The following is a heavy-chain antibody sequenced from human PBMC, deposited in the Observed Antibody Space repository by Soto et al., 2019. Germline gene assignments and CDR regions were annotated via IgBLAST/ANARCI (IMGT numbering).Heavy chain of an antibody. V-gene: IGHV3-21*01. CDR2: ISSSSSYI. Sequence: GGSLRLACAASGFTFSSYSMNWVRQAPGKGLEWVSSISSSSSYIYYADSVKGRFTISRDNAKNSLYLQMNSLRAEDTAVSYCARSYGSGSYRYYYYGMDVWGQGTLVTVSS. D-gene: IGHD3-10*01. J-gene: IGHJ6*02. CDR1: GFTFSSYS. CDR3: ARSYGSGSYRYYYYGMDV.